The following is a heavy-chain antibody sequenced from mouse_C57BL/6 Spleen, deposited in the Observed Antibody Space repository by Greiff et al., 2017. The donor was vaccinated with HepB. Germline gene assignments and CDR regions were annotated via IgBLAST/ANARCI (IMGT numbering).Heavy chain of an antibody. CDR3: ASDYYGSSYGGYFDV. CDR2: ISDGGSYT. Sequence: EVKVVESGGGLVKPGGSLKLSCAASGFTFSSYAMSWVRQTPEKRLEWVATISDGGSYTYYPDNVKGRFTISRDNAKNNLYLQMSHLKSEDTAMYYCASDYYGSSYGGYFDVWGTGTTVTVSS. CDR1: GFTFSSYA. J-gene: IGHJ1*03. V-gene: IGHV5-4*03. D-gene: IGHD1-1*01.